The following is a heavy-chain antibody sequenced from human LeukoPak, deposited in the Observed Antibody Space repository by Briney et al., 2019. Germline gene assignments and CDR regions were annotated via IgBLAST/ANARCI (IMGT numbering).Heavy chain of an antibody. CDR2: INHSGST. CDR1: GGSFSGYY. D-gene: IGHD3-10*01. CDR3: ARRVLTMVRGSDYFDY. Sequence: SETLSLTCAVYGGSFSGYYWSWIRQPPGKGLEWIGEINHSGSTNYNPSLKSRVTISVDTSKNQFSLKLSSVTAADTAVYYCARRVLTMVRGSDYFDYWGQGTLVTVSS. V-gene: IGHV4-34*01. J-gene: IGHJ4*02.